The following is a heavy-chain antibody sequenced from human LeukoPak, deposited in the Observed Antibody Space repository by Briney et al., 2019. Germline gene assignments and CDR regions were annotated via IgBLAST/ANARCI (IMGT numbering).Heavy chain of an antibody. J-gene: IGHJ4*02. CDR3: ARDRQQQLLYYFDY. CDR1: GYTFTDYY. V-gene: IGHV1-2*02. D-gene: IGHD6-13*01. CDR2: MNLNDGGT. Sequence: ASVKVSCKTSGYTFTDYYMHWVRQAPGQGLEWMGWMNLNDGGTNLVQKFQGRVTMTRDTSISTAYMELTSLTSDDTAVYYCARDRQQQLLYYFDYWGQGTLVTVSS.